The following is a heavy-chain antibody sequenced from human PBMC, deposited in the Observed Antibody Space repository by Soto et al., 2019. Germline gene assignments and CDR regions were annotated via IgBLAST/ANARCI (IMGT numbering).Heavy chain of an antibody. D-gene: IGHD5-18*01. J-gene: IGHJ6*02. CDR1: GFTVSSNY. V-gene: IGHV3-53*02. CDR2: IYSGGST. CDR3: ARDPGGGYSYGYYGMDV. Sequence: EVQLVETGGGLIQPGGSLRLSCAASGFTVSSNYMSWVRQAPGKGLEWVSVIYSGGSTYYADSVKGRFTISRDNSKKRLYLQMNGLRGEDTAVYYCARDPGGGYSYGYYGMDVWGQGTTVTVSS.